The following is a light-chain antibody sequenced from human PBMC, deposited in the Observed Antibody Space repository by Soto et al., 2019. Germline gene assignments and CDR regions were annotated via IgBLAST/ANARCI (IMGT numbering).Light chain of an antibody. J-gene: IGKJ1*01. CDR2: WAS. V-gene: IGKV4-1*01. Sequence: DIVMTQSPDSLAVSLGERATINCKSSQTVLYRPNKKTYLALYQQKPGQPPKLLIYWASTRESGVPDRFSGSGSGTDFTLTISSLQAEDVAIYYCQQYYSTPWTFGQGTKVEI. CDR1: QTVLYRPNKKTY. CDR3: QQYYSTPWT.